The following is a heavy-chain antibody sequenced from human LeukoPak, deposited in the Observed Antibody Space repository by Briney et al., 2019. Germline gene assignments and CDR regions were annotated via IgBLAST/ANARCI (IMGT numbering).Heavy chain of an antibody. CDR2: IIPILGIA. CDR3: ARGLYDYVWGSYRSFYFDY. D-gene: IGHD3-16*02. CDR1: GYTFTSYY. J-gene: IGHJ4*02. V-gene: IGHV1-69*04. Sequence: SVKVSCKASGYTFTSYYMHWVRQAPGQGLEWMGRIIPILGIANYAQKFQGRVTITADKSTSTAYMELSSLRSEDTAVYYCARGLYDYVWGSYRSFYFDYWGQGTLVTVSS.